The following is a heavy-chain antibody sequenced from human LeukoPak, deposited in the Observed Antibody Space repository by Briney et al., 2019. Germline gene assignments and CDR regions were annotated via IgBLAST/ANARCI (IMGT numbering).Heavy chain of an antibody. CDR1: GFTVSSNY. Sequence: GGSLRLSCAASGFTVSSNYMGWVRQAPGRGLEWVSVIFSGGSTYYSDSVKGRFTISRDNSKNTLSLQMNSLRAEDTAVYYCARAKLGPGSYYLYYFDYWGQGTLVTVSS. CDR2: IFSGGST. D-gene: IGHD3-10*01. V-gene: IGHV3-66*01. J-gene: IGHJ4*02. CDR3: ARAKLGPGSYYLYYFDY.